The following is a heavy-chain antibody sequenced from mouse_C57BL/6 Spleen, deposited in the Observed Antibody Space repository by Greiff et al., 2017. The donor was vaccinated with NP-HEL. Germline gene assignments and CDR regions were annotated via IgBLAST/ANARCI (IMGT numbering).Heavy chain of an antibody. Sequence: DVKLQESGGGLVQPGGSMKLSCVASGFTFSNYWLNWVRQSPEKGLEWVAQIRLKSDNYATHYAESVKGRFTISSDDSKSSVYLQMNNLRAEDTGIYYCTKDYYGYPWFAYWGQGTLVTVSA. D-gene: IGHD2-2*01. CDR3: TKDYYGYPWFAY. CDR1: GFTFSNYW. J-gene: IGHJ3*01. V-gene: IGHV6-3*01. CDR2: IRLKSDNYAT.